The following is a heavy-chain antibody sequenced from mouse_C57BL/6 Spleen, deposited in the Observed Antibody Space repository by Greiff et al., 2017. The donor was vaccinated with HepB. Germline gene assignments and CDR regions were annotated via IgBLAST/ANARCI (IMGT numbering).Heavy chain of an antibody. D-gene: IGHD1-1*01. J-gene: IGHJ2*01. CDR1: GYTFTSYW. CDR2: IYPSDSET. Sequence: QVQLQQPGAELVRPGSSVKLSCKASGYTFTSYWMDWVKQRPGQGLEWIGNIYPSDSETHYNQKFKDKATLTVDKSSSTAYMQLSSLTSEDSAVYDGARDYYGSSPYYFDYWGQGTTLTVSS. V-gene: IGHV1-61*01. CDR3: ARDYYGSSPYYFDY.